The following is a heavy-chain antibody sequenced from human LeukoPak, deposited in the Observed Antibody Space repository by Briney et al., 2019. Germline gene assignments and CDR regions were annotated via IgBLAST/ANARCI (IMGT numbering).Heavy chain of an antibody. J-gene: IGHJ6*03. D-gene: IGHD6-6*01. CDR1: GGSFSGYY. CDR3: ASGIAARLNYYYYYMDV. V-gene: IGHV4-34*01. Sequence: SETLSLTCAVYGGSFSGYYWSWIRQPPGKGLEWIGEINHSGSTNYNPSLKSRVTISVDTSKNQFSLKLSPVTAADTAVYYCASGIAARLNYYYYYMDVWGKGTTVTVSS. CDR2: INHSGST.